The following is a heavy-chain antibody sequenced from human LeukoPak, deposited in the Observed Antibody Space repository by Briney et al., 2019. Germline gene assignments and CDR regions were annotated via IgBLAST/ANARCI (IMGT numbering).Heavy chain of an antibody. J-gene: IGHJ4*02. CDR1: GFTFTSNS. CDR2: ITGTGENT. V-gene: IGHV3-23*01. D-gene: IGHD3-10*01. Sequence: GGSLRLSCAASGFTFTSNSMSWVRQAPGQGLEWVSAITGTGENTYYADFVKGRFTNSRDNSNNTLYLQMNSLRAEDTAVYYCAKIGGYFDYWGQGTLVTVSS. CDR3: AKIGGYFDY.